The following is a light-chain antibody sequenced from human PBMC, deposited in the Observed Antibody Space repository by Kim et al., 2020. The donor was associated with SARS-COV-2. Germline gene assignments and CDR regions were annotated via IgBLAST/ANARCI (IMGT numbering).Light chain of an antibody. V-gene: IGLV1-44*01. CDR1: SSNIGSNT. J-gene: IGLJ3*02. Sequence: GQRVTISCSGSSSNIGSNTVNWYRQLPGTAPKLLIYSNNQRPSGVPDRFSGSKSGTSASLAISGLQSDDEADYYCAAWDDSLNGWVFGGGTQLTVL. CDR3: AAWDDSLNGWV. CDR2: SNN.